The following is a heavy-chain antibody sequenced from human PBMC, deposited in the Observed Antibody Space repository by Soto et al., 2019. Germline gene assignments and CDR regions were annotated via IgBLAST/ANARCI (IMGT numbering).Heavy chain of an antibody. CDR2: IYYSGST. J-gene: IGHJ5*02. CDR3: AMTVVVAAHNWFAP. Sequence: PSETLSLTCTVSGGSISSYYWSWIRQPPGKGLEWIGYIYYSGSTNYNPSLRSRVTISVDTSKNQFSLKLSSVTAADTAVYYCAMTVVVAAHNWFAPWGQGTLVTVSS. CDR1: GGSISSYY. V-gene: IGHV4-59*08. D-gene: IGHD2-15*01.